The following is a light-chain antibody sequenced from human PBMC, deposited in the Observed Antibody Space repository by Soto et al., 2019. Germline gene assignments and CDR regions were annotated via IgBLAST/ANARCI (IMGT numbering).Light chain of an antibody. V-gene: IGKV3-11*01. CDR3: QQRSNWPQLT. Sequence: DILLTQSPATLSLSPGERATLSCRASQSVSSYLAWYQQKPGQAPRLLIYDASNRATGIPARFSGSGSGTDFTLTISSLEPEDVAVYDGQQRSNWPQLTFGVGTKV. CDR2: DAS. CDR1: QSVSSY. J-gene: IGKJ4*01.